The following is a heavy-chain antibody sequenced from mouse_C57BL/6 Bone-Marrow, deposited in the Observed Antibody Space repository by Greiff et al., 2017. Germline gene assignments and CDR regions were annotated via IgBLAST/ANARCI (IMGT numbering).Heavy chain of an antibody. Sequence: QVTLKESGPGILQPSQTLSLTCSFSGFSLSTFGMGVGWIRPPSGKGLEWLAHIWWDDDKYFNPALKSRLTISKDTSKNQVFLKIANVDTADTATYSCARIRTYYGNPFAYWGQGTLVTVSA. V-gene: IGHV8-8*01. D-gene: IGHD2-10*01. J-gene: IGHJ3*01. CDR2: IWWDDDK. CDR3: ARIRTYYGNPFAY. CDR1: GFSLSTFGMG.